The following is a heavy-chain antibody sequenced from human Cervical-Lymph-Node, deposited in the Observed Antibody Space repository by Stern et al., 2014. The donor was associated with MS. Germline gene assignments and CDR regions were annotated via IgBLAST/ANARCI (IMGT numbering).Heavy chain of an antibody. CDR2: VYYSGIT. CDR3: ARGVTAVTNYVPNWCFDL. D-gene: IGHD4-11*01. CDR1: GGSITNRDY. Sequence: QVQLQESGPGLVKPSETLSLTCTVSGGSITNRDYWGWIRQSPGKGLEWIGSVYYSGITYYRPSLKSRATISIDTSRNQFFLRMISGTATDTAVYFCARGVTAVTNYVPNWCFDLWGRGTLVTVSS. J-gene: IGHJ2*01. V-gene: IGHV4-39*02.